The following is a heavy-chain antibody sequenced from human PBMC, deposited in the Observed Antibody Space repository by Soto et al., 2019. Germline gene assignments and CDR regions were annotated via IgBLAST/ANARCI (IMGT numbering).Heavy chain of an antibody. Sequence: QVQMVQSGAEVKKPGASVKVSCKASGYTFTSYYMHWVRQAPGQGLEWMGIINPSDGSTNYAQKFQGRVTMTRDTSTSTVYMELSSLRFEDTAVYYCARDGDFWRWDYWGQGSQVTVSS. CDR3: ARDGDFWRWDY. CDR2: INPSDGST. CDR1: GYTFTSYY. D-gene: IGHD3-3*01. V-gene: IGHV1-46*01. J-gene: IGHJ4*02.